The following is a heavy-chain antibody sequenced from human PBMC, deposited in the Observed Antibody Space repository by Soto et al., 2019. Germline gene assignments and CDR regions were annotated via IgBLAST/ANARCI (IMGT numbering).Heavy chain of an antibody. J-gene: IGHJ4*02. V-gene: IGHV4-34*01. D-gene: IGHD3-9*01. CDR1: GGSFSGYY. CDR3: ARGGLRYFDWYLSRPYFDY. Sequence: SETLSLTCAVYGGSFSGYYWSWIRQPPGKGLEWIGEINHSGSTNYNPSLKSRVTISVDTSKNQFSLKLSSVTAADTAVYYCARGGLRYFDWYLSRPYFDYWGQGILVTVSS. CDR2: INHSGST.